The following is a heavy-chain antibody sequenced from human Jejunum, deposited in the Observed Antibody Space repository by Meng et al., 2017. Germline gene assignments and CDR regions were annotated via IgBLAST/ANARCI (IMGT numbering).Heavy chain of an antibody. D-gene: IGHD3-10*01. CDR3: ARVSKPYGSGLDP. CDR2: IYYSGST. J-gene: IGHJ5*02. CDR1: SGSISGSNYY. V-gene: IGHV4-39*07. Sequence: QLQLQESGPGLVKPSQTLSLPCTVYSGSISGSNYYWGWIRQPPGKGLEWIGTIYYSGSTYYNPSLKSRVTISVDTSKNQFSLNLSSVTAADTAIYYCARVSKPYGSGLDPWGQGTLVTVSS.